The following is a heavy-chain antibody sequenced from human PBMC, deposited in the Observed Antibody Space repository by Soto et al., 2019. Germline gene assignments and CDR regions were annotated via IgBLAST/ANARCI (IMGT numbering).Heavy chain of an antibody. V-gene: IGHV4-59*01. CDR2: IYYSGTH. J-gene: IGHJ4*02. Sequence: SETLSLTCTVSGGSISSYYWSWVRQPPGKGLEWIGYIYYSGTHNYNPSFKSRLTISIDTSKNQFSLKLNSVTAADTAVYYCARVQMATLYFDYWGQGTLVTVSS. CDR3: ARVQMATLYFDY. D-gene: IGHD5-12*01. CDR1: GGSISSYY.